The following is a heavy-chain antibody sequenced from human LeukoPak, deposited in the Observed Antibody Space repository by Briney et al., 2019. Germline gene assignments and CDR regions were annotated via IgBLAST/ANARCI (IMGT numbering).Heavy chain of an antibody. Sequence: GGSLRLSCAASGFTFSSYGMHWVRQAPGKGLEWVAVISYDGSNKYYIDSVKGRFTISRDNSKNTLYLQMNSLRAEDTAVYYCAREVVGATENAFDIWGQGTMVTVSS. CDR1: GFTFSSYG. D-gene: IGHD1-26*01. CDR3: AREVVGATENAFDI. CDR2: ISYDGSNK. J-gene: IGHJ3*02. V-gene: IGHV3-30*03.